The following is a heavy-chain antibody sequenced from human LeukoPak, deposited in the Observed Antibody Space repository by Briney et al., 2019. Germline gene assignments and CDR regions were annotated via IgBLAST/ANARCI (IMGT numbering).Heavy chain of an antibody. V-gene: IGHV3-30*02. CDR3: AKVHGFYYILQH. J-gene: IGHJ1*01. D-gene: IGHD3-10*01. Sequence: GGSLRLSCAASGFTFNNYGMHWVRQAAGKGLEWVAFIRYDGSKDYYADSVKGRSTISRDTSKTTLYLQMSSLRPDDTAVYYCAKVHGFYYILQHWGQGTLVTVST. CDR1: GFTFNNYG. CDR2: IRYDGSKD.